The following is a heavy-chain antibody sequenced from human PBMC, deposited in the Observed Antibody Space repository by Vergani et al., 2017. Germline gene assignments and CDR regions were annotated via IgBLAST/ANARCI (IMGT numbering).Heavy chain of an antibody. V-gene: IGHV2-26*01. CDR2: IFSNDEK. D-gene: IGHD3-9*01. CDR1: GFSPSNARMG. Sequence: QVTLKESGPVLVKPTETLTLTCTVSGFSPSNARMGVSWIRQPPGKALEWLAHIFSNDEKSYSTSLKIRLTITKEPAKSQVVLTRTTMDPVDTATYYCGRIYLTSFDWLNVYAFDIWGQGTMVTVSS. J-gene: IGHJ3*02. CDR3: GRIYLTSFDWLNVYAFDI.